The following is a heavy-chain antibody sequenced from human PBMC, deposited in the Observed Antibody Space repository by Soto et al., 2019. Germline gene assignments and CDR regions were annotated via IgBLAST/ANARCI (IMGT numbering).Heavy chain of an antibody. CDR3: ARDDSGFSGSHYIDYFNC. CDR2: INAGNGNT. CDR1: GYTFTSYA. J-gene: IGHJ4*02. D-gene: IGHD1-26*01. V-gene: IGHV1-3*01. Sequence: ASVKVSCKASGYTFTSYAMHWVRQAPGQRLEWMGWINAGNGNTKYSQQFQGRVTFTRDTSAGTAYMQLSSLTSEDTAVYYCARDDSGFSGSHYIDYFNCWGQGALVTVSS.